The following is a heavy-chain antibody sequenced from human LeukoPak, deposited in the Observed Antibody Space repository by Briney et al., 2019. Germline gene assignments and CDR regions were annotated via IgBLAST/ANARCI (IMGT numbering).Heavy chain of an antibody. V-gene: IGHV3-23*01. D-gene: IGHD3-16*01. CDR3: AKLWFGDLSRGQAKFDY. CDR1: GFTLSNYV. CDR2: ISDSGGHT. J-gene: IGHJ4*02. Sequence: PGGSLRLSCAASGFTLSNYVINWVRQAPGKGLEWVSTISDSGGHTYYADSVKGRFTISRGNSNKMIFLQMDSLRVEDTAVYYCAKLWFGDLSRGQAKFDYWGQGTLVTVSA.